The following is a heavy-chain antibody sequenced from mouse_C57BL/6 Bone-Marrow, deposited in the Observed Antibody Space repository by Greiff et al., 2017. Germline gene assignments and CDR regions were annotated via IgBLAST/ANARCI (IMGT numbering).Heavy chain of an antibody. J-gene: IGHJ3*01. V-gene: IGHV7-3*01. CDR1: GFTFTDYY. CDR3: ARGDDGYYDWFAY. CDR2: IRNKANGYTT. Sequence: EVKLVESGGGLVQPGGSLSLSCAASGFTFTDYYMSWVRQPPGKALEWLGFIRNKANGYTTEYSASVKGRFTISRDNSQSILYLQMNALRAADRSTYYCARGDDGYYDWFAYWGQGTLVTVSA. D-gene: IGHD2-3*01.